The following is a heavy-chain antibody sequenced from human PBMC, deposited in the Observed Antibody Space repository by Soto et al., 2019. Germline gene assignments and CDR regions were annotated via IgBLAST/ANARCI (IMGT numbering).Heavy chain of an antibody. Sequence: GASVKVSCKASGYTFTDYYIHWVRQAPGQGLEWMGWINPNTGGTNYAQKFQGWVTMTRDTSISTAYMELSRLRSDDTAVYYCARLGQFSGYVSGIYYPGYYYDGMDVWGQGTTVTVSS. D-gene: IGHD3-10*01. CDR2: INPNTGGT. CDR1: GYTFTDYY. V-gene: IGHV1-2*04. J-gene: IGHJ6*02. CDR3: ARLGQFSGYVSGIYYPGYYYDGMDV.